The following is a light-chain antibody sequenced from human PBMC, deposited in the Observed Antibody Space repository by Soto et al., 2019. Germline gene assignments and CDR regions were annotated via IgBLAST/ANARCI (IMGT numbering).Light chain of an antibody. J-gene: IGKJ3*01. Sequence: EIVLTQSPGTLSLSPGERATLSCRASQSVGSSYLAWYQQKPGQAPRLLIYGASSRATGIPDRFSGSGSGTDFTLTISRLEPEDFAVYYFQQYGSSLLFTFGPGTKVDIK. CDR3: QQYGSSLLFT. CDR1: QSVGSSY. CDR2: GAS. V-gene: IGKV3-20*01.